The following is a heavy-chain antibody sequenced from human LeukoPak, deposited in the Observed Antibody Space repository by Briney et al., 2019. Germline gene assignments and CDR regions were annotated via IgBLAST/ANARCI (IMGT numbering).Heavy chain of an antibody. J-gene: IGHJ3*02. V-gene: IGHV4-39*01. D-gene: IGHD3-22*01. CDR2: IYYSGTT. CDR1: GGSISSSSYY. Sequence: SETLSLTCTVSGGSISSSSYYWDWIRQPPGKGLEWIGTIYYSGTTYYNPSLKSRVTISVDTSRNQFSLKLSSVTATDTAAYYCARMIGDDAFDIWGQGTMVTVSS. CDR3: ARMIGDDAFDI.